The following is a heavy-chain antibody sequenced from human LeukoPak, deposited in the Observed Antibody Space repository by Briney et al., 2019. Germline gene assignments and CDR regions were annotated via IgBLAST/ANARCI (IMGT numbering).Heavy chain of an antibody. CDR1: GYTFTSYY. Sequence: ASVKVSCKASGYTFTSYYMHWVRQAPGQGLEWMGIINPSGGSASYAQKFQGRATMTRDTSTSTVYMELSSLRSEDTAVYYCARGGRVMKHGDYVYPGDYWGQGTLVTVSS. V-gene: IGHV1-46*01. CDR2: INPSGGSA. CDR3: ARGGRVMKHGDYVYPGDY. D-gene: IGHD4-17*01. J-gene: IGHJ4*02.